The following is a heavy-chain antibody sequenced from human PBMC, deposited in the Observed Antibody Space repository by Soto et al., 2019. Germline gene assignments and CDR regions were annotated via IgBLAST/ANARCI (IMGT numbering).Heavy chain of an antibody. CDR3: ARGTSYGIDG. CDR1: GYTFANYD. Sequence: QVQLVQSGAEVKKPGASVKVSCKASGYTFANYDIHWVRQATGQGLEWMGWMNPNSYNTGYAQKFQARVTMTRNTPITTAYMELSSLTSEDTAVYYCARGTSYGIDGWGQGTAVTVSS. J-gene: IGHJ6*02. CDR2: MNPNSYNT. V-gene: IGHV1-8*01.